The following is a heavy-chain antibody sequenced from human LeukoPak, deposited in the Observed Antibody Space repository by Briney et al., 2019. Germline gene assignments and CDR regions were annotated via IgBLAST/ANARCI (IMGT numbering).Heavy chain of an antibody. CDR3: ATRQIAAAGLDAFDI. J-gene: IGHJ3*02. CDR1: GGSISSYY. V-gene: IGHV4-59*08. Sequence: SETLSLTCTVSGGSISSYYWSWIRQPPGKGLEWIGYIYYSGSTNYNPSLKSRVTISVDTSKNQFSLKLSSVTAADTAVYYCATRQIAAAGLDAFDIWGQGTMVTVSS. CDR2: IYYSGST. D-gene: IGHD6-13*01.